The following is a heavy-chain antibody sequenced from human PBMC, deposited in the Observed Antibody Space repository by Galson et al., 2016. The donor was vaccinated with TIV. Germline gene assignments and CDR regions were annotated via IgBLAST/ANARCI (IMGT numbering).Heavy chain of an antibody. D-gene: IGHD2-21*01. J-gene: IGHJ6*02. Sequence: LRLSCAASGLIVTSNSMTWVRQAPGKGLEWVALIYDDGSTSYADSVKGRFTISRDNSKNMLYLQMTSLRADDTAVYYCARDGRHCGNECYLRYYYGMDVWGQGTTVTVSS. CDR1: GLIVTSNS. V-gene: IGHV3-66*02. CDR2: IYDDGST. CDR3: ARDGRHCGNECYLRYYYGMDV.